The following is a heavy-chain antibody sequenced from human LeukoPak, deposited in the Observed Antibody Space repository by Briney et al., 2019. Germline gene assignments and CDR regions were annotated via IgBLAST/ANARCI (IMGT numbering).Heavy chain of an antibody. D-gene: IGHD2-15*01. Sequence: PSETLSLTCTVSGGSISSSYYYWGWIRQPPGEGLECIGTIYYSGNTYYNPSLKSRVTISVDTSKNQFSLKLSSVTAADTAVYYCARLCSGGSCYSTGGHLYDYWGQGTLVTVSS. CDR3: ARLCSGGSCYSTGGHLYDY. CDR2: IYYSGNT. CDR1: GGSISSSYYY. J-gene: IGHJ4*02. V-gene: IGHV4-39*07.